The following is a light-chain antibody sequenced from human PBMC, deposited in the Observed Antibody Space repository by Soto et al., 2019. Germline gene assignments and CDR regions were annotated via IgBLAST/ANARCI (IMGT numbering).Light chain of an antibody. CDR3: CSYAGGSTDVV. J-gene: IGLJ2*01. Sequence: QSALTQPASVSGSPGQSITISCTGTSNDVGSDDLVSWYQHHPGKAPKLMVHEGSKRPSGASSRFSGSKSGSTASLTISGLQTEDEADYYCCSYAGGSTDVVFGGGTKLTVL. CDR1: SNDVGSDDL. V-gene: IGLV2-23*01. CDR2: EGS.